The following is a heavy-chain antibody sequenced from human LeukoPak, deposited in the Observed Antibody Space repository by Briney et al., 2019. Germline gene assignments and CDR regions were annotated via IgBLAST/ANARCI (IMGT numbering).Heavy chain of an antibody. CDR2: ISGSGGGT. CDR1: GITLSNYA. J-gene: IGHJ4*02. V-gene: IGHV3-23*01. Sequence: GGSLRLSCAVSGITLSNYAMSWVRQAPGKGLEWVAGISGSGGGTHYADSVKGRVTISRDNSKNTLYLQMNSLRAEDTAVSYCANLMGIDYWGPGTLVTVSS. CDR3: ANLMGIDY. D-gene: IGHD7-27*01.